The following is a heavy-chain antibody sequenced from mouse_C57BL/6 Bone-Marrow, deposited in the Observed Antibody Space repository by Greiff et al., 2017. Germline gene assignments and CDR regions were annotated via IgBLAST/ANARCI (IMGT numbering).Heavy chain of an antibody. Sequence: EVQLQQSGGGLVKPGGSLKLSCAASGFTFSDYGMHWVRQAPEKGLEWVAYISSGSSTIYYADTVKGRFTISRDNAKNTLFLQMTSLRSEDTAMYYCAKTAQIAYWGQGTLVTVSA. V-gene: IGHV5-17*01. CDR2: ISSGSSTI. J-gene: IGHJ3*01. D-gene: IGHD3-2*02. CDR1: GFTFSDYG. CDR3: AKTAQIAY.